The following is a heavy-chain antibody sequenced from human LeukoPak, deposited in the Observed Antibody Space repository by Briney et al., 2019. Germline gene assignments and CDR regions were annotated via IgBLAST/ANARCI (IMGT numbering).Heavy chain of an antibody. CDR3: ARDSNYLVDY. D-gene: IGHD4-11*01. J-gene: IGHJ4*02. V-gene: IGHV4-39*07. Sequence: PSETLSLTCTVFGGSISSSANYWSWIRQPPGKGLEWIGEINHSGSTNYNPSLKSRVTISVDTSKNQFSLKLSSVTAADTAVYYCARDSNYLVDYWGQGTLVTVSS. CDR2: INHSGST. CDR1: GGSISSSANY.